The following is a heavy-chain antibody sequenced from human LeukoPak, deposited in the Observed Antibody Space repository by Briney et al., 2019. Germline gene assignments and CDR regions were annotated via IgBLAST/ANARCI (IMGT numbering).Heavy chain of an antibody. D-gene: IGHD3-22*01. CDR3: ARVDYYDSSAVNWFDP. CDR1: GYTFTGYY. CDR2: SNPNSGGT. V-gene: IGHV1-2*02. Sequence: GASVKVSCKASGYTFTGYYMHWVRQAPGQGLEWMGWSNPNSGGTNYAQKFQGRVTMTRDTSISTAYMELSRLRSDDTAVYYCARVDYYDSSAVNWFDPWGQGTLVTVSS. J-gene: IGHJ5*02.